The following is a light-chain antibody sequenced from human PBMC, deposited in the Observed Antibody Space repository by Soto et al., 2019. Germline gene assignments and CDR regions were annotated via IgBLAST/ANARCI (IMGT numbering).Light chain of an antibody. J-gene: IGLJ2*01. V-gene: IGLV2-23*01. CDR3: CSYAGVGTRI. Sequence: QSALTQPASVSGSPGQSITISCTGTSTDIGSYKLVSWYQQHPGKAPKLMIYEGNKRPAGVSNRFSGYKSGNTASLTLSGLQADDEADYYCCSYAGVGTRIFGGGTQVTV. CDR2: EGN. CDR1: STDIGSYKL.